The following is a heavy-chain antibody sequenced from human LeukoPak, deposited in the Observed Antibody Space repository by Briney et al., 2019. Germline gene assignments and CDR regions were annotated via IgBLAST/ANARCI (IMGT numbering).Heavy chain of an antibody. CDR1: GGSIRSGAYS. D-gene: IGHD4-17*01. Sequence: PSETLSLTCTVSGGSIRSGAYSWSWILQPPGKGLEWIGYIYYSGSTYYNPSLKTRVSISLDTSKNQISLKLTSVTAADTAVYYCARTKKVAYGDYEHYFDYWGQGTLVTVSS. V-gene: IGHV4-30-4*07. CDR2: IYYSGST. J-gene: IGHJ4*02. CDR3: ARTKKVAYGDYEHYFDY.